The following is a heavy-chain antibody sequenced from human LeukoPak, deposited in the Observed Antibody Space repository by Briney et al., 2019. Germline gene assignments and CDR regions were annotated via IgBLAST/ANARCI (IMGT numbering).Heavy chain of an antibody. CDR2: IYYSGST. J-gene: IGHJ4*02. D-gene: IGHD1-26*01. CDR3: ASGRLVGATEGFYFDY. V-gene: IGHV4-31*03. CDR1: GGSISSGGYY. Sequence: SETLSLTCTVSGGSISSGGYYWSWVRQHPGKGLEWIGYIYYSGSTYYNPSLKSRVTISVDRSKNQFSLKLSSVTAADTAVYYCASGRLVGATEGFYFDYWGQGTLVTVSS.